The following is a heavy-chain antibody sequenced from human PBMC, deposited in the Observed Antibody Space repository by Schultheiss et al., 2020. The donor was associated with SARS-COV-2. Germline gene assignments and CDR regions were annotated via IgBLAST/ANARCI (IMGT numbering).Heavy chain of an antibody. V-gene: IGHV3-21*01. J-gene: IGHJ6*03. CDR2: ISSSSSYI. Sequence: GGSLRLSCAASGFTFSSYAMSWVRQAPGKGLEWVSSISSSSSYIYYADSVKGRFTISRDNAKNSLYLQMNSLRAEDTAVYYCARDRIRGYYYMDVWGKGTTVTVSS. CDR3: ARDRIRGYYYMDV. CDR1: GFTFSSYA. D-gene: IGHD1-14*01.